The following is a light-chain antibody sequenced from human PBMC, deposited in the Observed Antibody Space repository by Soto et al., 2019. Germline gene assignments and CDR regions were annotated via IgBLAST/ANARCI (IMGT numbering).Light chain of an antibody. V-gene: IGLV2-23*02. CDR3: CSYAGSSTWV. CDR2: EVS. Sequence: QSVLTQPASVSGSPGQSITISCTGTSSDVGSYNLVSWYQQHPGKAPKLMIYEVSKRPSGVSNRFSGSKSGNTASLTISGLQAEDKADYYCCSYAGSSTWVFGGGTKLTVL. J-gene: IGLJ3*02. CDR1: SSDVGSYNL.